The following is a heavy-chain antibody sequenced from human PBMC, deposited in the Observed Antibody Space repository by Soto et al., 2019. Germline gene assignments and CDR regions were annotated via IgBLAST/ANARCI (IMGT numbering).Heavy chain of an antibody. CDR2: TYYRSKWYN. CDR3: ARLPYYYDTSGYYSDSYYYGMDV. V-gene: IGHV6-1*01. Sequence: SQTLSLTCAISGDSVSSNSAAWNWIRQSPSRGLEWLGRTYYRSKWYNDYAVSVKSRITINPDTSKNQFSLQLNSVTPEDTAVYYCARLPYYYDTSGYYSDSYYYGMDVWGQGTTVTVSS. D-gene: IGHD3-22*01. CDR1: GDSVSSNSAA. J-gene: IGHJ6*02.